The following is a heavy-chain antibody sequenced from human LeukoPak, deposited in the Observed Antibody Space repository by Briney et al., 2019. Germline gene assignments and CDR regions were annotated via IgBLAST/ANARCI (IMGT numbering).Heavy chain of an antibody. J-gene: IGHJ4*02. CDR2: IWYDGSNK. V-gene: IGHV3-33*08. CDR1: GFIFSSYS. D-gene: IGHD3-9*01. CDR3: ARAPYDILTGYSYYFPY. Sequence: PGGSLRLSCAASGFIFSSYSMSWVRQAPGKGLEWVAVIWYDGSNKYYADSVKGRFTISRDNSKNTLYLQMNSLRAEDTAVYYCARAPYDILTGYSYYFPYWGQGTLVTVSS.